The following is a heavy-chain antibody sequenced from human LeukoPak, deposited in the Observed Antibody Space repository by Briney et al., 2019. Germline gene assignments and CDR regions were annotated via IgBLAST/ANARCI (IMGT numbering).Heavy chain of an antibody. CDR3: ARTHYFDY. CDR2: ISSSSSTI. CDR1: GFTFSSYS. V-gene: IGHV3-48*01. D-gene: IGHD3-10*01. Sequence: PGGSLRLSCAASGFTFSSYSMNWVRQAPGKGLEWVSYISSSSSTIYYADSMKGRFTISRDNAKNSLYLQMNSLRAEDTAVYYCARTHYFDYWGQGTLVTVSS. J-gene: IGHJ4*02.